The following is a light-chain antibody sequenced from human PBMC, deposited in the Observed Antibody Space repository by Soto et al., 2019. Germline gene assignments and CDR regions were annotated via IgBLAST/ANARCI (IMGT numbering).Light chain of an antibody. Sequence: IRMTQSPSSLSASTGDRVTITWRASQGISSYLAWYQQKPGKAPKLLIYAASTLQSGVPSRFSGSGSGTDSTLTISCLQSEDFATYYCQQYYSYPRTFGQGTKVDIK. V-gene: IGKV1-8*01. CDR1: QGISSY. J-gene: IGKJ1*01. CDR3: QQYYSYPRT. CDR2: AAS.